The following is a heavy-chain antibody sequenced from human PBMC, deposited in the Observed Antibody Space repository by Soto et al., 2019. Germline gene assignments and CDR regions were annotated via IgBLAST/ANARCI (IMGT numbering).Heavy chain of an antibody. J-gene: IGHJ4*02. CDR3: ARTPRYCSSTSCYNPQPPHFDY. CDR1: GGTFSSCA. Sequence: GASVKVSCKASGGTFSSCAISWVRQAPGQGLEWMGGIIPIFGTANYAQKFQGRVTITADESTSTAYIELSSLRSEDTAVYYCARTPRYCSSTSCYNPQPPHFDYWGQGTLVTVSS. CDR2: IIPIFGTA. V-gene: IGHV1-69*13. D-gene: IGHD2-2*02.